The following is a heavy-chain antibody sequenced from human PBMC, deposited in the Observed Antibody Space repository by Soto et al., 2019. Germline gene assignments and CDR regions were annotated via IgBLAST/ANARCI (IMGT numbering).Heavy chain of an antibody. CDR1: GYTFTGYY. V-gene: IGHV1-2*04. CDR3: ARDPGGPITGPYYDDSSGYSFDY. CDR2: INLNSGGT. D-gene: IGHD3-22*01. J-gene: IGHJ4*02. Sequence: GASVKVSCKASGYTFTGYYMHWVRQAPGQGLEWMGWINLNSGGTKYEQKFQGWVTMTRDTSISTAYMELSRLISADTAVYYCARDPGGPITGPYYDDSSGYSFDYWGQGTLVTVSS.